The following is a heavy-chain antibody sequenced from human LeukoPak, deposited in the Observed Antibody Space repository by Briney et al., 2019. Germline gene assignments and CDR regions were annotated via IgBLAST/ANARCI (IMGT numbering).Heavy chain of an antibody. CDR1: GFTFSNAW. Sequence: GGSLRLSCAASGFTFSNAWMSWVRQVTGKGLEWVGRIKSKTDGGTTDYAAPVKGRFIILRDDSKNTLYLQMNSLKTEDTAVYYRITDQYYYDMWGQGTLVTVSS. V-gene: IGHV3-15*01. J-gene: IGHJ4*02. D-gene: IGHD3-22*01. CDR3: ITDQYYYDM. CDR2: IKSKTDGGTT.